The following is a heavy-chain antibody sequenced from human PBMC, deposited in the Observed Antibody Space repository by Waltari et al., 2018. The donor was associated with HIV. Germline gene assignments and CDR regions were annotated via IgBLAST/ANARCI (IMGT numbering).Heavy chain of an antibody. CDR1: GFTFSNLG. Sequence: EVQVLESGGALVQPGGSLRLSCGASGFTFSNLGMSWVRQAPGKGLEWVSTISGSGGSTYYADSVKGRFTVSRDNSKNTLYLQMNSLRAEDTAVYFCVKEHQYSHSWYSYYGMDVWGQGTTVTVSS. D-gene: IGHD6-13*01. CDR2: ISGSGGST. J-gene: IGHJ6*02. V-gene: IGHV3-23*01. CDR3: VKEHQYSHSWYSYYGMDV.